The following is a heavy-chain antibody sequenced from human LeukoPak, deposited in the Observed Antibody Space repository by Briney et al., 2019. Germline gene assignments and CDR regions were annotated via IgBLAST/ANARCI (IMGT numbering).Heavy chain of an antibody. D-gene: IGHD2-15*01. CDR1: GIIVSRYW. Sequence: GGSLRLSCAASGIIVSRYWMTWDRQAPGKGLEWVADIKEDGSEKHYVDSVKGRFTISRDNAENSLYLQMNSLRAEDTAIYYCARDLRVCSGGACYPVYDYWGQGTPVTVSS. CDR2: IKEDGSEK. J-gene: IGHJ4*02. V-gene: IGHV3-7*01. CDR3: ARDLRVCSGGACYPVYDY.